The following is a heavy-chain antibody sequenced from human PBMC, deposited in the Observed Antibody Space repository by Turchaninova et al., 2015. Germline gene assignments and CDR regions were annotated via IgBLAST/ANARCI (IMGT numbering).Heavy chain of an antibody. CDR1: GVAFSSAW. CDR2: IDSDGSST. D-gene: IGHD2-2*01. J-gene: IGHJ4*02. CDR3: ARVSCSSTSCTIFDY. V-gene: IGHV3-74*01. Sequence: EVQLVESGGGLFQPGGSLRLPCSGSGVAFSSAWMPWVRQAPGKGLVWVSRIDSDGSSTSYADSVKGRFTISRDNAKNTLYLEMDSLRAEDTAVYYCARVSCSSTSCTIFDYWGQGTLVTVSS.